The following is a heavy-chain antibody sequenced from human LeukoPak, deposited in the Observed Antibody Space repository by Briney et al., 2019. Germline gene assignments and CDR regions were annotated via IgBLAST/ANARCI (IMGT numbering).Heavy chain of an antibody. D-gene: IGHD6-19*01. J-gene: IGHJ4*02. CDR2: ISGSGGST. Sequence: PGGSLRLSCAASGFTFSSYAMSWVRQAPGKGLEWVSAISGSGGSTYYADSVKGRFTISRDNSKNTLYLQMNSLRAEDTAVYYCAKVDERHSGWYEGGEFDYWGQGTLVTVSS. V-gene: IGHV3-23*01. CDR3: AKVDERHSGWYEGGEFDY. CDR1: GFTFSSYA.